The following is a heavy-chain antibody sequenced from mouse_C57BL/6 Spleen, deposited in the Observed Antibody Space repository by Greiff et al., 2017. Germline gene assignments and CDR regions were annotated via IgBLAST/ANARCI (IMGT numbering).Heavy chain of an antibody. CDR2: IWWDDDK. CDR3: ARPNTAQATFDY. J-gene: IGHJ2*01. D-gene: IGHD3-2*02. Sequence: QVQLKESGPGILQPSQTLSLTCSFSGFSLSTFGMGVGWIRQPSGKGLGWLAHIWWDDDKYNNPALKSRLTITKDTSKNQVFLTIANVDTADTATYYCARPNTAQATFDYWGQGTTLTVSS. V-gene: IGHV8-8*01. CDR1: GFSLSTFGMG.